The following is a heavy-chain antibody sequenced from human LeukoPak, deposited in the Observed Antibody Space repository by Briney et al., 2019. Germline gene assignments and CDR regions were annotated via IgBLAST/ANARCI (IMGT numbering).Heavy chain of an antibody. CDR2: IRGGSSDT. V-gene: IGHV3-23*01. CDR3: AKDLFGVAASWGYFQY. D-gene: IGHD3-16*01. J-gene: IGHJ1*01. Sequence: GGSLRLSCAVSGFTLSDYAMSWVRQAPGKGPEWISAIRGGSSDTYYADSVRGRFTISRDNSKNTLYLQMNSLSAEDTAVYYCAKDLFGVAASWGYFQYWGQGTLVTVSS. CDR1: GFTLSDYA.